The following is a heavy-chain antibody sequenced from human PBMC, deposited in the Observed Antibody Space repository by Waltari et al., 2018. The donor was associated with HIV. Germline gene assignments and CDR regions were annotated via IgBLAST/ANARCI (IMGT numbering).Heavy chain of an antibody. V-gene: IGHV3-53*01. J-gene: IGHJ6*02. CDR3: ARGLQEAWSGDLRDYTCLDV. Sequence: PGGSLRVHCWASDFTVRTHHMYGLRQSPGKGLHWVAYMYSRGASFYKESVKRRVSVAWDDQQNAIFLEMNDLKGDDTGIYYCARGLQEAWSGDLRDYTCLDVWGRGTTVT. CDR1: DFTVRTHH. CDR2: MYSRGAS. D-gene: IGHD2-2*02.